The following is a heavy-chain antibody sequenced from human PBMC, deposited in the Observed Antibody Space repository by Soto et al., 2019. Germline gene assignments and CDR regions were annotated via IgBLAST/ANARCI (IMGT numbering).Heavy chain of an antibody. CDR2: INHSGST. V-gene: IGHV4-34*01. Sequence: ETLSLTCAVYGGSFSGYYWSWIRQPPGKGLEWIGEINHSGSTNYNPSLKSRVTISVDMSKNQFSLKLSSVTAADTAVYYCARGGRQQLIPTPISYKLAYSAQRTPVTVSS. J-gene: IGHJ4*02. CDR1: GGSFSGYY. D-gene: IGHD6-13*01. CDR3: ARGGRQQLIPTPISYKLAY.